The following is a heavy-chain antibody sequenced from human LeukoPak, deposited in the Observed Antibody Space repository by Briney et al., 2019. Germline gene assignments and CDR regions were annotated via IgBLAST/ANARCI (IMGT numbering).Heavy chain of an antibody. V-gene: IGHV4-30-4*01. J-gene: IGHJ6*02. Sequence: SQTLSLTCTVSGGSISSGDYYWSWIRQPPGKGLEWIGYIYYSGSTNYNPSLKSRVTISVDTSKNQFSLKLSSMTAADTAVYYCARDSGMYYDFWSGYSGGMDVWGQGTTVTVSS. CDR3: ARDSGMYYDFWSGYSGGMDV. CDR2: IYYSGST. D-gene: IGHD3-3*01. CDR1: GGSISSGDYY.